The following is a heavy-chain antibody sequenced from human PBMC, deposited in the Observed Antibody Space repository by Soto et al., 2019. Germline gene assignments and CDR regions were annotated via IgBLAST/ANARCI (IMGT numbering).Heavy chain of an antibody. J-gene: IGHJ4*02. CDR2: ISGSGGST. V-gene: IGHV3-23*01. CDR3: AKGGPCSGGSCYSDVRY. D-gene: IGHD2-15*01. CDR1: GFTFSSYA. Sequence: GGSLRLSSAASGFTFSSYAMSWVRQAPGKGLEWVSAISGSGGSTYYADSVKGRFTISRDNSKNTLYLQMNSLRAEDTAVYYCAKGGPCSGGSCYSDVRYWGRGTLVTV.